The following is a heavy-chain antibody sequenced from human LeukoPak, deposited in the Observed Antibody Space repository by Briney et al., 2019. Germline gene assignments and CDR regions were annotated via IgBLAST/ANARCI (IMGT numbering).Heavy chain of an antibody. CDR3: AVRGVDKYYFDY. J-gene: IGHJ4*02. V-gene: IGHV1-69*01. Sequence: SVKVSCKASGGTFSSYAISWVRQAPGQGLEWMGGIIPIFGTANYAQKLQGRVTITADESTSTAYMELSSLRSEDTAVYYCAVRGVDKYYFDYWGQGTLVTVSS. D-gene: IGHD3-10*01. CDR2: IIPIFGTA. CDR1: GGTFSSYA.